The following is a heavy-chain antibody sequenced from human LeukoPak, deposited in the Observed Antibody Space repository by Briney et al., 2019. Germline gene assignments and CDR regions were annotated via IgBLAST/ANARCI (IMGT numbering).Heavy chain of an antibody. V-gene: IGHV3-23*01. Sequence: GGSLRLSCAVSGFTFSSYAMSWVRQAPGKGLEWVSAIRAGDGSTYYADSVKGRFTISRDNSKNTLYLQMNSLRAEDTAVYYCARDHRGVRDYFDYWGQGTLVTVSS. D-gene: IGHD3-10*01. J-gene: IGHJ4*02. CDR2: IRAGDGST. CDR3: ARDHRGVRDYFDY. CDR1: GFTFSSYA.